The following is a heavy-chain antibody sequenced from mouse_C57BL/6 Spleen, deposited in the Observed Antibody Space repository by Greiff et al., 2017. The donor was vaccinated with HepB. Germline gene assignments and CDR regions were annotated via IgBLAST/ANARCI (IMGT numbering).Heavy chain of an antibody. D-gene: IGHD1-1*01. CDR3: TTRTTVVARDY. V-gene: IGHV14-4*01. J-gene: IGHJ2*01. CDR2: IDPENGDT. Sequence: VQLQQSGAELVRPGASVKLSCTASGFNIKDYYMHWVKQRPEQGLEWIGWIDPENGDTEYASKFQGKATITADTSSNTAYLQLSSLTSEDTAVYYCTTRTTVVARDYWGQGTTLTVSS. CDR1: GFNIKDYY.